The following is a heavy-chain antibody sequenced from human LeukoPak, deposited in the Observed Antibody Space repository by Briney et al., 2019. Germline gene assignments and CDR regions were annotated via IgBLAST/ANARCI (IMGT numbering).Heavy chain of an antibody. J-gene: IGHJ2*01. Sequence: GASVKVSCKTSGYIFTDYYIHWVRQAPGQGLEWMGWINPNNGGTNYAQTFQGRVTMTRDTSISTAYLELNRLRSDDTAVYYCASDHAGQWFIWGRGTLVTVSS. CDR2: INPNNGGT. V-gene: IGHV1-2*02. D-gene: IGHD3-22*01. CDR3: ASDHAGQWFI. CDR1: GYIFTDYY.